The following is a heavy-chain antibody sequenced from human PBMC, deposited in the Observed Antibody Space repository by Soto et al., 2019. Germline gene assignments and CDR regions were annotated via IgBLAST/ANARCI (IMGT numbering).Heavy chain of an antibody. CDR3: AHKAYDYDSSGLTFDY. D-gene: IGHD3-22*01. CDR2: IYWDDDK. Sequence: QITLKESGPTLVKPTQTLTLTCTFSGFSLSTNGVGVGWIRQSPGKALEWLALIYWDDDKRYSPSLKSRLTITQDTTKNQVVLTMTNMDPVDTATYYCAHKAYDYDSSGLTFDYWGQGTLVTVSS. CDR1: GFSLSTNGVG. J-gene: IGHJ4*02. V-gene: IGHV2-5*02.